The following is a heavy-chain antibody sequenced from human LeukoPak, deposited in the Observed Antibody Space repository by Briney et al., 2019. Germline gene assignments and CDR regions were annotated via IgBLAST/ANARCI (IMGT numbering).Heavy chain of an antibody. J-gene: IGHJ3*02. CDR3: ATISAQTFDI. CDR1: GFTFRSHW. CDR2: IKPDGIDK. V-gene: IGHV3-7*01. D-gene: IGHD5-24*01. Sequence: GGSLRLSCVGSGFTFRSHWVNWVRQSPGKGLEWVANIKPDGIDKHYVDSARGRFTVSRDNAKNSAFLQMNSLRAEDTAIYYCATISAQTFDIWGQGTLVSVSS.